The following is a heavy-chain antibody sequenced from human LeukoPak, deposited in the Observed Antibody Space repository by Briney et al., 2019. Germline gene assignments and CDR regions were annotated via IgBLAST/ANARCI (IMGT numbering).Heavy chain of an antibody. V-gene: IGHV4-34*01. CDR3: ARGRGYSSSSLGHY. Sequence: PSETLSLTCAVYGGSFSGYYWSWIRQPPGKGLEWIGEINHSGSTNYNPSLKSRVTISVDTSKNQFSLKPSSVTAADTAVYYCARGRGYSSSSLGHYWGQGTLVTVSS. CDR1: GGSFSGYY. J-gene: IGHJ4*02. CDR2: INHSGST. D-gene: IGHD6-6*01.